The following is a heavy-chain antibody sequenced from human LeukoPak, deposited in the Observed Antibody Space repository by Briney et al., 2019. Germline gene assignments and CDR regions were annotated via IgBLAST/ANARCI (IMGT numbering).Heavy chain of an antibody. Sequence: SVKVSCKASGGTFSSYASSWVRQAPGQGLEWMGGIIPIFGTANYAQKFQGRVTITTDESTSTAYMGLSSLRSEDTAVYYCARDPHKYSSGWLDYWGQGTLVTVSS. D-gene: IGHD6-19*01. CDR3: ARDPHKYSSGWLDY. J-gene: IGHJ4*02. CDR2: IIPIFGTA. CDR1: GGTFSSYA. V-gene: IGHV1-69*05.